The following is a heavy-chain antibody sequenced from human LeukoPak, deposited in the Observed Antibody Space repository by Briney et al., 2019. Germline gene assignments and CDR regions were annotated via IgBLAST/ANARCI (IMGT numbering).Heavy chain of an antibody. CDR1: GDSISSYF. J-gene: IGHJ4*02. D-gene: IGHD6-13*01. V-gene: IGHV4-59*01. CDR3: ARGPFRDSSSWYYFDY. CDR2: VYYSGST. Sequence: PSETLSLTCTVSGDSISSYFWSWIRQPPGKGLGWIGYVYYSGSTNYNPSPKSRVTISVDTSKDQFSLNLRSVTAADTAVYYCARGPFRDSSSWYYFDYWGQGTLVTVSS.